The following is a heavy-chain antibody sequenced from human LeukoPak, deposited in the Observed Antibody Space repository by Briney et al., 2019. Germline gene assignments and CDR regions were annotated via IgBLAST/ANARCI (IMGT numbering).Heavy chain of an antibody. CDR3: AKGYSYGPDY. CDR1: GFTFSNYG. J-gene: IGHJ4*02. Sequence: GGSLRLSCAASGFTFSNYGMHWVRQAPGKGLEWVAFIQYDGSEKDYIDSVKGRLTISRDNFKDTSYLQMSDLRPEDTAVYYCAKGYSYGPDYWGQGTLVTVSS. CDR2: IQYDGSEK. V-gene: IGHV3-30*02. D-gene: IGHD5-18*01.